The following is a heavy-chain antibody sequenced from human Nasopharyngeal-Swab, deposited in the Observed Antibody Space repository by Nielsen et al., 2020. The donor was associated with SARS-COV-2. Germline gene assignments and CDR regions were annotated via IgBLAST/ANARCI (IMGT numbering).Heavy chain of an antibody. CDR2: ISWNSGSI. D-gene: IGHD4-23*01. V-gene: IGHV3-9*01. J-gene: IGHJ2*01. Sequence: GGSLRLSCAASGFTFDAYAMHWVRQAPGKGLEWVSGISWNSGSIGYADSVKGRFTISRDNAKNSLYLQMNSLRAEDTALYYCANGGGNSGWYFDLWGRGTLVTVSS. CDR3: ANGGGNSGWYFDL. CDR1: GFTFDAYA.